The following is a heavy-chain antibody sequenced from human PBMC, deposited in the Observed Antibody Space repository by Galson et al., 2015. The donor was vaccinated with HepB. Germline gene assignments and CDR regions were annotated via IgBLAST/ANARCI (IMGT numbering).Heavy chain of an antibody. CDR1: GFTFSSYW. CDR2: IKQDGSEK. V-gene: IGHV3-7*03. Sequence: SLRLSCAASGFTFSSYWMSWVRQAPGKGLEWVANIKQDGSEKYYVDSVKGRFTISRDNAKNSLYLQMNSLRAEDAAVYYCARASALYSNYDYWGQGTLVTVSS. J-gene: IGHJ4*02. D-gene: IGHD4-11*01. CDR3: ARASALYSNYDY.